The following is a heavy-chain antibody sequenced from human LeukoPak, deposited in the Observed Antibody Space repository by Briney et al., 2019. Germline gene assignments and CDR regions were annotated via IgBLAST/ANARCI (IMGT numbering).Heavy chain of an antibody. D-gene: IGHD3-3*01. CDR1: GYTFTGYY. J-gene: IGHJ6*02. CDR3: ARVGYDFWSGYPPPYYYGMDV. V-gene: IGHV1-2*06. Sequence: ASVKVSCKASGYTFTGYYMHWVRQAPGQGLEWMGRINPNSGGTNYAQKFQGRVTMTRDTSTSTVYMELSSLRSEDTAVYYCARVGYDFWSGYPPPYYYGMDVWGQGTTVTVSS. CDR2: INPNSGGT.